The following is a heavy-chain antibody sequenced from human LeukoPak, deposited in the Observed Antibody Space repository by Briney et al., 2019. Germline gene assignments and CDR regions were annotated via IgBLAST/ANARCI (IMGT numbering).Heavy chain of an antibody. CDR1: GGSISSHS. V-gene: IGHV4-59*08. J-gene: IGHJ4*02. D-gene: IGHD3-16*01. CDR2: IYYSGRT. CDR3: ASLYGDYVDY. Sequence: PSETLSLTCTVSGGSISSHSGSWIRQPPGEGLEWIGYIYYSGRTNYNPSLKSRVTISLDTSKNQFSLKLSSVTAADTAVYYCASLYGDYVDYWGQGTLVTVSS.